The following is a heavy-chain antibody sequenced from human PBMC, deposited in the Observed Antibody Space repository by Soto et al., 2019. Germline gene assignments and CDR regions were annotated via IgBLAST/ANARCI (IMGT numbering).Heavy chain of an antibody. CDR3: AKDKLPYYYDGSGYPDAFDI. V-gene: IGHV3-23*01. Sequence: GGSLRLSCAGSGFTFSSYAMSWFRQAPWKWLEWVSAISGSGGSTYYADSVKGRFTISRDNSKNTLYLQMNSLRAEDTAVYYCAKDKLPYYYDGSGYPDAFDIWGQGTMVTVSS. D-gene: IGHD3-22*01. J-gene: IGHJ3*02. CDR2: ISGSGGST. CDR1: GFTFSSYA.